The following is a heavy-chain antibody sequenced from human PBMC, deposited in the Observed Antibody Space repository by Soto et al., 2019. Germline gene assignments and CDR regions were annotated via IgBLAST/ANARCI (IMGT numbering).Heavy chain of an antibody. V-gene: IGHV4-31*03. J-gene: IGHJ4*02. Sequence: LSLTCTVSGGSISSGGYYWSWIRQHPGKGLEWIGYIYYSGSTYYNPSLKSRVTISVDTSKNQFSLKLSSVTAADTAVYYCARAGYSNYLFDYWGQGTLVTVSS. D-gene: IGHD4-4*01. CDR2: IYYSGST. CDR1: GGSISSGGYY. CDR3: ARAGYSNYLFDY.